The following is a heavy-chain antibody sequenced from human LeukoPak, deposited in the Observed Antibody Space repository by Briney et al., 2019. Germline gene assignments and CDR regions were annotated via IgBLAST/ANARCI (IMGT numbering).Heavy chain of an antibody. CDR3: ARGAVRIAARPRGFDP. J-gene: IGHJ5*02. CDR1: GYTFTSYY. Sequence: SVKVSCKASGYTFTSYYTHWVRQAPGQGLEWMGIINPSGGSTSYAQKFQGRVTMTRDTSTSTVYMELSSLRSEDTAVYYCARGAVRIAARPRGFDPWGQGTLVTVSS. D-gene: IGHD6-6*01. CDR2: INPSGGST. V-gene: IGHV1-46*01.